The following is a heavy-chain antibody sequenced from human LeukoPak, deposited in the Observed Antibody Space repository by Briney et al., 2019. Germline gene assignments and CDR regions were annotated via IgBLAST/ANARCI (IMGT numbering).Heavy chain of an antibody. CDR1: GGSISSYY. CDR2: IYTSGST. Sequence: SETLSLTCTVSGGSISSYYWSWIRQPAGKGLEWIGRIYTSGSTNYNPSLKSRVTISVDTSKNQFSLKLSSVTAADTAVYYCAGIVVVPAASNFDYWGQGTLVTVSS. J-gene: IGHJ4*02. V-gene: IGHV4-4*07. D-gene: IGHD2-2*01. CDR3: AGIVVVPAASNFDY.